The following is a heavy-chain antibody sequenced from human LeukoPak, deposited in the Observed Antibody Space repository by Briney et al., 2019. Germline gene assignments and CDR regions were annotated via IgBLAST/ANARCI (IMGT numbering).Heavy chain of an antibody. CDR2: ISDSGGST. V-gene: IGHV3-23*01. Sequence: QPGGSLRVSCVASGFIFSTHAMSWVRLAPGRGLEWVSTISDSGGSTYYTESVKGRFTISRDNSMSTLSLQMKSLRVEDTALYYCARGYCSGGSCTWGLFDSWGQGTLVTVSS. CDR3: ARGYCSGGSCTWGLFDS. CDR1: GFIFSTHA. D-gene: IGHD2-15*01. J-gene: IGHJ4*02.